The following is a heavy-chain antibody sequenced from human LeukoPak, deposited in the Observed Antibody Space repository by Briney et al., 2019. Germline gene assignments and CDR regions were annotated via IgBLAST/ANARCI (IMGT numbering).Heavy chain of an antibody. V-gene: IGHV3-23*01. CDR3: AKVRDKYDSSGLDY. Sequence: GGSLRLSCAASGFSVSNTYMTWFRQAPGKGLEWVSAISGSGGSTYYADSVKGRFTISRDNSKNTLYLQMNSLRAEDTAVYYCAKVRDKYDSSGLDYWGQGTLVTVSS. J-gene: IGHJ4*02. CDR1: GFSVSNTY. D-gene: IGHD3-22*01. CDR2: ISGSGGST.